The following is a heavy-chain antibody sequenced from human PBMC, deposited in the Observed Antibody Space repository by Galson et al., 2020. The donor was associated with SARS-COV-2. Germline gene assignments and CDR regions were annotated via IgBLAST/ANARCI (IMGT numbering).Heavy chain of an antibody. D-gene: IGHD4-17*01. J-gene: IGHJ6*02. CDR1: GFTFSSYS. Sequence: GGSLRLSCAASGFTFSSYSMNWVRQAPGKGLEWVSYISSSSSTIYYADSVKGRFTISRDNAKNSLYLQMNSLRAEDTAVYYCARDTAPGDGDYYYGMDVWCQGTTVTVSS. CDR2: ISSSSSTI. CDR3: ARDTAPGDGDYYYGMDV. V-gene: IGHV3-48*04.